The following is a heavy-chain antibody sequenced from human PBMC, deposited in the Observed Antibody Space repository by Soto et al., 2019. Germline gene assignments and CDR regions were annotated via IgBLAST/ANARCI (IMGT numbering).Heavy chain of an antibody. J-gene: IGHJ4*02. CDR3: AKGQWLVGY. CDR1: GFTFISYA. CDR2: ISGSGGST. V-gene: IGHV3-23*01. D-gene: IGHD6-19*01. Sequence: WGSLRLSCAASGFTFISYAIIWVRQAPGKGLEWVSAISGSGGSTYYADSVKGRFTISRDNSKSTLYLQMNSLRAEDTAVYYCAKGQWLVGYWGQGTLVTVSS.